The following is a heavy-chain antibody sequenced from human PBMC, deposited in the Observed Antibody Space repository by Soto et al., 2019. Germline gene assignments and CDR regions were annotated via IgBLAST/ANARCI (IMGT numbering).Heavy chain of an antibody. CDR2: ISGRGTT. J-gene: IGHJ4*02. D-gene: IGHD4-17*01. Sequence: GGSLRLSCAASGFTFGTYAMSWVRQAPGKGLEWVSGISGRGTTFYADSVKGRFTISRDNSKNTLHSQMDSLRAEDMAFYYCAKFRGQVYGDYYLDQWGQGTLVTVSS. CDR1: GFTFGTYA. CDR3: AKFRGQVYGDYYLDQ. V-gene: IGHV3-23*01.